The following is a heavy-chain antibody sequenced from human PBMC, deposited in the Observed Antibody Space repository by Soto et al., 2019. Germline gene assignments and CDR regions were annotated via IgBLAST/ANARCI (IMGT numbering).Heavy chain of an antibody. Sequence: QVQLVQSGAEVKRPGASVKVSCKASGYTFTTYGFNWVRQAPGQGLEWMGWINPNSGGTKYPQKFQGRVTMTRDTSISTVYMSLTGLKSDDTAVYFCARDLAKGGGSAGFDYWGQGTLVAVSS. CDR1: GYTFTTYG. CDR3: ARDLAKGGGSAGFDY. D-gene: IGHD2-15*01. V-gene: IGHV1-2*02. CDR2: INPNSGGT. J-gene: IGHJ4*02.